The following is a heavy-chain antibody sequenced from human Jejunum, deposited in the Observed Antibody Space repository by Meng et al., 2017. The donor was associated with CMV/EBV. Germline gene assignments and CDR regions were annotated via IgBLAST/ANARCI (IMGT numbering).Heavy chain of an antibody. D-gene: IGHD1-26*01. CDR3: ARTVGATPFDY. V-gene: IGHV3-7*01. Sequence: CGASGYTLSTYWMSWVRQAPGKGPEWVANIKQDGTEKYYVDSVKGRFTISRDNAENSLYLQMDGLRAEDTAVYYCARTVGATPFDYWGQGNLVTVSS. CDR1: GYTLSTYW. J-gene: IGHJ4*02. CDR2: IKQDGTEK.